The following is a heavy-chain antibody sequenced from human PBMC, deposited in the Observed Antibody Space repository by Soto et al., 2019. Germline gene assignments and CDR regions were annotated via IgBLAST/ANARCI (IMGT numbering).Heavy chain of an antibody. J-gene: IGHJ6*03. V-gene: IGHV4-34*01. D-gene: IGHD3-9*01. CDR2: INHSGST. Sequence: PSETLSLTCAVYGGSFSGYYWSWIRQPPGKGLEWIGEINHSGSTNYNPSLKSRVTISVDTSKNQFSLKLSSVTAADTAVYYCARVFAHYDILTGYFDYYYYYMDVWGKGTTVTVSS. CDR3: ARVFAHYDILTGYFDYYYYYMDV. CDR1: GGSFSGYY.